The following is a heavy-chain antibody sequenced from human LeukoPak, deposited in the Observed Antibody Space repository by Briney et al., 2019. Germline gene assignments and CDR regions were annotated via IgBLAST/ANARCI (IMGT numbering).Heavy chain of an antibody. CDR3: ARHSNYYGNFDY. D-gene: IGHD3-22*01. V-gene: IGHV4-39*01. J-gene: IGHJ4*02. CDR2: IYHSGSS. Sequence: SETLSLTCTVSGGSISSSSYYWGWIRQPPGKGLEWIGSIYHSGSSYYNPSLKSRVTVSVDTSKNQFSLKLSSVTAADTAVYYCARHSNYYGNFDYWGQGTLVTVSS. CDR1: GGSISSSSYY.